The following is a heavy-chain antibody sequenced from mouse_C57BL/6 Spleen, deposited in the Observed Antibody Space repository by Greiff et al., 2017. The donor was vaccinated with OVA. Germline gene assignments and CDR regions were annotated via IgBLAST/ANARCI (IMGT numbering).Heavy chain of an antibody. D-gene: IGHD2-2*01. Sequence: QVQLQQSGAELVRPGSSVKLSCKASGYTFTSYWMHWVKQRPIQGLEWIGNIDPSDSETHYNQKFKDKATLTVDKSSSTAYMQLSSLTSEDSAVYYCARRGVRGYFDVWGTGTTVTVSS. CDR3: ARRGVRGYFDV. CDR2: IDPSDSET. J-gene: IGHJ1*03. V-gene: IGHV1-52*01. CDR1: GYTFTSYW.